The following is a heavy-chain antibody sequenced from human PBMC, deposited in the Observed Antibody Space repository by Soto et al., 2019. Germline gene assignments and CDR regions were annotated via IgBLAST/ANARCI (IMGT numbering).Heavy chain of an antibody. CDR1: GFTFSSYG. CDR3: AKSRGVRQGDGMDV. Sequence: SLRLSCAASGFTFSSYGMRWVRQAPGKGLEWVAVISYDGSNKYYADSVKGRFTISRDNSKNTLYLQMKSLRAEDTAVYYCAKSRGVRQGDGMDVWGQGTTVTVSS. CDR2: ISYDGSNK. J-gene: IGHJ6*02. V-gene: IGHV3-30*18. D-gene: IGHD3-10*01.